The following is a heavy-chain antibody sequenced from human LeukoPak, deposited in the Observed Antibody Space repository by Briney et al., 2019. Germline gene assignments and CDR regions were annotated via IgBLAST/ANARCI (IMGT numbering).Heavy chain of an antibody. CDR1: GFTFSSYG. V-gene: IGHV3-48*01. J-gene: IGHJ4*02. CDR2: ISGSSTTI. CDR3: ARRASGGSPPVEH. D-gene: IGHD2-15*01. Sequence: PGGSLRLSCAASGFTFSSYGVNWVRQAPGKGLEWVSYISGSSTTIYYADSVKGRFTIARDNAKNSLFLQLNSLRGEDTAVYYCARRASGGSPPVEHWGQGTLVTVSS.